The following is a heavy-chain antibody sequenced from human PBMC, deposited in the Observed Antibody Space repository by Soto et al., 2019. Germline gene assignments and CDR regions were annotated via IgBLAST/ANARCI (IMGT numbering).Heavy chain of an antibody. CDR2: VSTYSEHT. J-gene: IGHJ4*02. Sequence: QLVQSGDEVKKPGASVKVSCRASGYIFNSVGISWLRQFPGQGLEWMGWVSTYSEHTKSVQKFQDRVTLTADTATRTVHMELRSIRSADTSVYYCARDRNWNHGLVFYSWGQVTLVTVSS. CDR1: GYIFNSVG. V-gene: IGHV1-18*04. CDR3: ARDRNWNHGLVFYS. D-gene: IGHD1-20*01.